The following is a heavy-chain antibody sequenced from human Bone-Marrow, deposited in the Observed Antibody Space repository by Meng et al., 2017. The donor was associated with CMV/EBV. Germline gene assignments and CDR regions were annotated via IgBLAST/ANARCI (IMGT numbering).Heavy chain of an antibody. CDR3: ARGRRRLAAAGTYYYYGMDV. V-gene: IGHV4-34*01. CDR2: INHSGST. J-gene: IGHJ6*02. CDR1: GGSFSGYY. Sequence: GSLRLSCAVYGGSFSGYYWSWIRQPPGKGLEWIGEINHSGSTNYNPSLKSRVTISVDTSKNQFSLKLSSVTAADTAVYYCARGRRRLAAAGTYYYYGMDVWGQGTLVTVSS. D-gene: IGHD6-13*01.